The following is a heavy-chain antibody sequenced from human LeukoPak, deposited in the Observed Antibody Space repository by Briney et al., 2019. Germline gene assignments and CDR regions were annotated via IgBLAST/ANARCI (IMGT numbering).Heavy chain of an antibody. V-gene: IGHV3-7*01. CDR2: INPDGSQK. D-gene: IGHD5-24*01. J-gene: IGHJ4*02. CDR3: AKLLGTATTYDS. CDR1: GFTFSGNW. Sequence: GGSLTLSCEASGFTFSGNWMSWVRQAPGKGLEWVASINPDGSQKLYVDSVKGRFPISRDNTKSSLYLQMNSLGAEDTAMYYCAKLLGTATTYDSWGQGTRVTVSS.